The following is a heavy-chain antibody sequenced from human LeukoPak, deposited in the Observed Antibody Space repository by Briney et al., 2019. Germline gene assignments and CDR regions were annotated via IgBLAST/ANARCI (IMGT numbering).Heavy chain of an antibody. CDR2: IYYSGST. D-gene: IGHD5-18*01. J-gene: IGHJ4*02. V-gene: IGHV4-59*08. CDR1: GDSINSYY. Sequence: SETLSFTCTVSGDSINSYYWSWIRQPPGKGLEWIGYIYYSGSTKYKPSIKSRVTISVDTSKNQFSLKLSSVTAADTAVYYCARSLRGYRFATDYWGQGTLVTVSS. CDR3: ARSLRGYRFATDY.